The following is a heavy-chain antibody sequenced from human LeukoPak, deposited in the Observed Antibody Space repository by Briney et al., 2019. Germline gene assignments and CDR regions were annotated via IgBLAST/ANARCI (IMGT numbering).Heavy chain of an antibody. CDR1: GGFISSGGYY. CDR2: IYYSGST. V-gene: IGHV4-31*03. D-gene: IGHD4-17*01. J-gene: IGHJ3*02. Sequence: PSETLSLTCTVSGGFISSGGYYWSWIRQHPGKGLEWIGYIYYSGSTYYNPSLKSRVTISVDTSKNQFSLRLSSVTAADTAVYYCARDSAPDYGDYVRDAFDIWGQGTMVTVSS. CDR3: ARDSAPDYGDYVRDAFDI.